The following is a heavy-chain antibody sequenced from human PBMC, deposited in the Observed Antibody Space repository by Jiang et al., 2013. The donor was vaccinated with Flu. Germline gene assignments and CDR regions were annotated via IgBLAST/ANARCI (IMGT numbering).Heavy chain of an antibody. CDR2: ISAYSGNT. Sequence: VQLVESGAEVKKPGASVKVSCKASGYMFSSFGIGWVRQAPGQGLEWMGWISAYSGNTNYAQKFQDRFSMTTDTSTNTAYMELRSLRTDDTAVYYCARVGGRYHSRAFDIWGQGTMVTVSS. V-gene: IGHV1-18*04. CDR3: ARVGGRYHSRAFDI. D-gene: IGHD1-26*01. CDR1: GYMFSSFG. J-gene: IGHJ3*02.